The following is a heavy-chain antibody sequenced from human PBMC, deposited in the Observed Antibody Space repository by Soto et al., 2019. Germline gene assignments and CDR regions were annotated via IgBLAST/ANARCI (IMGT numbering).Heavy chain of an antibody. CDR2: INVDNGET. D-gene: IGHD1-26*01. CDR3: ATWISGGYSDWFGA. CDR1: GYNFMRYG. Sequence: QVQLVQSGAEVKKPGASVKVSCKASGYNFMRYGFTWVRQAPGQGLEWMGWINVDNGETKYPQKIQGRVTMTTDTSPSTVYLELRSRTSDDTAVYYCATWISGGYSDWFGAWAHGTLVTVSS. V-gene: IGHV1-18*04. J-gene: IGHJ5*01.